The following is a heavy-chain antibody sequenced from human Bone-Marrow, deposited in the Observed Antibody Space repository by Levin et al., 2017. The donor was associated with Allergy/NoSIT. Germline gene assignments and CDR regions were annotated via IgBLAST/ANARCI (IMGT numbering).Heavy chain of an antibody. J-gene: IGHJ6*03. D-gene: IGHD3-9*01. CDR3: ARASTSLRYFDWLPPSITDYYDYYMDV. V-gene: IGHV3-72*01. CDR2: TRNKANSYTT. CDR1: GFTFSDHY. Sequence: GESLKISCAASGFTFSDHYMDWVRQAPGKGLEWVGRTRNKANSYTTEYAASVKGRFTISRDDSKNSLYLQMNSLKTEDTAVYYCARASTSLRYFDWLPPSITDYYDYYMDVWGKGTTVTVSS.